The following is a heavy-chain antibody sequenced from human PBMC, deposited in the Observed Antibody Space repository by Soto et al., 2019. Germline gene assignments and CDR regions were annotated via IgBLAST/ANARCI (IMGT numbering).Heavy chain of an antibody. CDR3: VASSSVTAAGYFKF. CDR1: GDLFNNYA. J-gene: IGHJ4*02. D-gene: IGHD2-2*01. CDR2: TSPLFSTT. Sequence: QVQLVQPGAEVKEPGSSVKVSCKATGDLFNNYALNWVRQAPAQGLEWMGRTSPLFSTTHYAQKFQGRVMIGAHELTTMVYLEVSNLASEDTAMYYCVASSSVTAAGYFKFWGQRTLVNVS. V-gene: IGHV1-69*01.